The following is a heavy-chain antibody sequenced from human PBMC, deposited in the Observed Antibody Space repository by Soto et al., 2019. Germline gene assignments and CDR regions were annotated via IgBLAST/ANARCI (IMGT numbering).Heavy chain of an antibody. Sequence: EVQLLESGGDLVQPGGSLRLSCVASGFIFSDYPMTWVRQAPGKGLEWVSTIGVSGADTYYADSVKGRFTITRDNSRNTVYVQMNSLRAEDTAVYYCATRAVTGVWWFFDHWGQGALVDVSS. CDR2: IGVSGADT. J-gene: IGHJ4*02. V-gene: IGHV3-23*01. CDR3: ATRAVTGVWWFFDH. D-gene: IGHD6-19*01. CDR1: GFIFSDYP.